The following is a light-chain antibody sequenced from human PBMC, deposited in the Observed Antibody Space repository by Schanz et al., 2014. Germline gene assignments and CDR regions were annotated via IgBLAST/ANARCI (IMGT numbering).Light chain of an antibody. CDR2: DVT. CDR1: SSDVGGYNR. J-gene: IGLJ2*01. V-gene: IGLV2-18*02. CDR3: CSYADTYTSLV. Sequence: QSALTQPPSVSGSPGQSVTISCTGTSSDVGGYNRVSWYQQPPGTAPKLMIYDVTNRPSGVPDRFSGSKSGYTASLTISGLQTDDEADYYCCSYADTYTSLVFGGGTKLTVL.